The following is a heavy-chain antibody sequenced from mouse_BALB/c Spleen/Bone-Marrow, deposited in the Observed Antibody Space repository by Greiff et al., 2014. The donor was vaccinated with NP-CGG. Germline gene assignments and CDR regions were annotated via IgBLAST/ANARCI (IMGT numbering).Heavy chain of an antibody. V-gene: IGHV14-3*02. D-gene: IGHD1-1*01. Sequence: EVQLQQSGAELVKPGASVKLSCTASGFNIKDTYMHWVKQRPEQGLEWIGRIDPANGNTKYDPKFQGKATITADTSSNIAYLQLSSLTSEDTAVYYCAPYYYGSSQFAYWGQGTLVTVSA. CDR1: GFNIKDTY. CDR3: APYYYGSSQFAY. CDR2: IDPANGNT. J-gene: IGHJ3*01.